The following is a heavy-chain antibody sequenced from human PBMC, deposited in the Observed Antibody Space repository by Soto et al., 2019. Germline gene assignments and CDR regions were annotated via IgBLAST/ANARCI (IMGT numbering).Heavy chain of an antibody. V-gene: IGHV3-7*01. CDR2: IKQDGSEK. J-gene: IGHJ6*03. CDR3: ARLTVTLKGYYYYYYMDV. CDR1: GFTFSSYW. Sequence: GGSLRLSCAASGFTFSSYWMSWVRQAPGKGLEWVANIKQDGSEKYYVDSVKGRFTISRDNAKNSLYLQMNSLTAEDTAVYYCARLTVTLKGYYYYYYMDVWGKGTTVTVSS. D-gene: IGHD4-17*01.